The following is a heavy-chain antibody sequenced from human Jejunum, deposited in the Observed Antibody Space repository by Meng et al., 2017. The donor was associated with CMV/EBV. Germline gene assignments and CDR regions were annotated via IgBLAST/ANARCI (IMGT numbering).Heavy chain of an antibody. CDR1: GGSVSSGTYY. J-gene: IGHJ4*02. CDR3: AREYGAGSYGFDS. D-gene: IGHD3-10*01. Sequence: GGSVSSGTYYWTWIRQPPGKGLEWIGNIYYSGNNNYNASLKSRVSISTDTSKNQFSLNLSSVTAADTAVYYCAREYGAGSYGFDSWGQGTLVTVSS. V-gene: IGHV4-61*01. CDR2: IYYSGNN.